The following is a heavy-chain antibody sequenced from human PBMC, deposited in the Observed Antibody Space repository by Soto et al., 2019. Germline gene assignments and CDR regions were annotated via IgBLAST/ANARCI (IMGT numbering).Heavy chain of an antibody. CDR1: GFTVDDYA. D-gene: IGHD3-22*01. V-gene: IGHV3-43*02. Sequence: GGSLRLSCAASGFTVDDYAMHWVRQAPGKGLEWVSLISGDGGSTYYADSVKGRFTISRDNSKNSLYLQMNSLRTEDTALYYCAKVSVSDFYDSRGYFDYWGQGTLVTVSS. CDR2: ISGDGGST. CDR3: AKVSVSDFYDSRGYFDY. J-gene: IGHJ4*02.